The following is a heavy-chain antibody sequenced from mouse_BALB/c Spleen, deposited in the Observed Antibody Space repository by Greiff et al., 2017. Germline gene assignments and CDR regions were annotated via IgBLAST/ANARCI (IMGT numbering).Heavy chain of an antibody. J-gene: IGHJ4*01. Sequence: QVQLKESGPGLVQPSQSLSITCTVSGFSLTSYGVHWVRQSPGKGLEWLGVMWSGGSTDYNSAFISRLSISKDNSTGQVFFKMNSLQANDTAIYYCARKWGAYYRYDEQPGYVDYWGQGTSVTVSS. CDR2: MWSGGST. CDR1: GFSLTSYG. V-gene: IGHV2-2*02. CDR3: ARKWGAYYRYDEQPGYVDY. D-gene: IGHD2-14*01.